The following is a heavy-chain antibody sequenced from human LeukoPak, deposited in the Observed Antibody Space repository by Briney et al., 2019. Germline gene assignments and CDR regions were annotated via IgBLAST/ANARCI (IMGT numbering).Heavy chain of an antibody. CDR3: ARGGRYFDWLLYYFDY. CDR1: GGSISSYY. J-gene: IGHJ4*02. Sequence: PSETLSLTCTVSGGSISSYYWSWIRQPPGKGLEWIGEINHSGSTNYNPSLKSRVTISVDTSKNQFSLKLSSVTAADTAVYYCARGGRYFDWLLYYFDYWGQGTLVTVSS. V-gene: IGHV4-34*01. CDR2: INHSGST. D-gene: IGHD3-9*01.